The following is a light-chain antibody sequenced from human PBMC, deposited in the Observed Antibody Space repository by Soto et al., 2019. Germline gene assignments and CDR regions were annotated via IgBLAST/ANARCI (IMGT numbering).Light chain of an antibody. CDR2: GAS. V-gene: IGKV3-15*01. CDR3: QQYNNWPPLT. J-gene: IGKJ4*01. Sequence: EIVMTQSPATLSVSPGERATLSCRASQSVSSNLAWYQQKPGQAPRLLIHGASTRATGIPARFSGSGSGTEFTLTISSLQYEDYVVYYCQQYNNWPPLTFGGGTKVEIK. CDR1: QSVSSN.